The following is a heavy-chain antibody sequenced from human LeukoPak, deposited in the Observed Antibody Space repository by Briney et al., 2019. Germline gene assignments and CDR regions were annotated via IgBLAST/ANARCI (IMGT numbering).Heavy chain of an antibody. CDR1: GGSIGSGNYY. V-gene: IGHV4-61*02. CDR2: SFATGSS. Sequence: WQTLSLTCTVSGGSIGSGNYYWTWIRQPAGKGLEWIGRSFATGSSSSSHNPSLSGRASISVDTSKNQFSLELKSVTAADSAVYFCARGIVSPRFYDYMDVWGKGTTVIVSS. D-gene: IGHD1-26*01. CDR3: ARGIVSPRFYDYMDV. J-gene: IGHJ6*03.